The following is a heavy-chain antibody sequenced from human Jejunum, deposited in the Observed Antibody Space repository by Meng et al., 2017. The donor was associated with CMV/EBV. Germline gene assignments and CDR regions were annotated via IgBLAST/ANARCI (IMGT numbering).Heavy chain of an antibody. Sequence: SGFTFSSYAMRWVRQAPGKGLEWVAVIYGAASSIYYADSVKGRFTISRDDARNTLYLQMRGLRAEDTAIYYCAKVPRKAATYFDYWGQGTLVTVSS. J-gene: IGHJ4*02. CDR1: GFTFSSYA. V-gene: IGHV3-23*03. D-gene: IGHD6-25*01. CDR2: IYGAASSI. CDR3: AKVPRKAATYFDY.